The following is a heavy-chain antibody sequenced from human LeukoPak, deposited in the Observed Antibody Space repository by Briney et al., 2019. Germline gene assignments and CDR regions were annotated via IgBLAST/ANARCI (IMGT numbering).Heavy chain of an antibody. CDR3: ARGRDDSSGYYSGRGYYFDY. CDR2: IYYSGST. CDR1: GGSISSYY. D-gene: IGHD3-22*01. Sequence: ETLSLTCTVSGGSISSYYWSWIRQPPGKGLEWIGYIYYSGSTNYNPSLKSRVTISVDTSKNQFSLKLSSVTAADTAVYYCARGRDDSSGYYSGRGYYFDYWGQGTLVTVSS. J-gene: IGHJ4*02. V-gene: IGHV4-59*12.